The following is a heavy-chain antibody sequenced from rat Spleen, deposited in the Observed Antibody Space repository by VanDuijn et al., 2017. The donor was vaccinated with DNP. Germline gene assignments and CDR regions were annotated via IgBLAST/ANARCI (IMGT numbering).Heavy chain of an antibody. J-gene: IGHJ2*01. D-gene: IGHD3-8*01. V-gene: IGHV3-1*01. CDR2: INYSGRT. Sequence: EMQLQESGPGLVKPSQSLSLTCSVTDYSITSDYWGWIRKFPGNKMEWIGHINYSGRTSYNPSLTGRISITRDTSKNQFSLQLNSVTTEDTATYYSVRGHPPRGFDYWGQGVMVTVSS. CDR1: DYSITSDY. CDR3: VRGHPPRGFDY.